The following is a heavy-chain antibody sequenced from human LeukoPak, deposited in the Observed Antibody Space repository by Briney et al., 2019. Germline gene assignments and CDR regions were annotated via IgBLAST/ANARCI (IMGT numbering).Heavy chain of an antibody. CDR2: IRSKAYGGTT. Sequence: GGSLRLSCAASGFTFGSYAMSWVRQAPGKGLEWVGFIRSKAYGGTTEYAASVKGRFTISRDDSKSTAYLQMNSLKTEDTAVYYCTRDMAPHDYWGQGTLVTVSS. D-gene: IGHD3-10*01. CDR3: TRDMAPHDY. CDR1: GFTFGSYA. V-gene: IGHV3-49*04. J-gene: IGHJ4*02.